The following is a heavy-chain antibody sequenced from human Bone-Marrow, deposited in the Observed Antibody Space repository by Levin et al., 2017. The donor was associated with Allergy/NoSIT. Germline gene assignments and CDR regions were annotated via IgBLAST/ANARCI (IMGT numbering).Heavy chain of an antibody. CDR2: ISFDGSDK. D-gene: IGHD6-19*01. CDR3: VKGAKFSSGSFYFYYYMDV. J-gene: IGHJ6*03. Sequence: GGSLRLSCAASGLIFNNYAMHWVRQAPGKGLEWVAMISFDGSDKYYGDSLKGRFTISRDNSKNTVYLQMSSPRSEDTAVYYCVKGAKFSSGSFYFYYYMDVWGNGTTVTVSS. V-gene: IGHV3-30*18. CDR1: GLIFNNYA.